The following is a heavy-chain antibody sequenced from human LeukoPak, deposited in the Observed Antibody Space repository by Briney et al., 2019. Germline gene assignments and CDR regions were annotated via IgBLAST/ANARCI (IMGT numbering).Heavy chain of an antibody. J-gene: IGHJ2*01. CDR3: ARVPLLWFGEYQAYFDL. D-gene: IGHD3-10*01. CDR1: GYTFTSYA. CDR2: INTNTGNP. Sequence: ASVKVSCKASGYTFTSYAMNWVRQAPGQGLEWMGWINTNTGNPTYAQGFTGRFVFSLDTSVSTAYLQISSLKAEDTAVYYCARVPLLWFGEYQAYFDLWGRGTLVTVSS. V-gene: IGHV7-4-1*02.